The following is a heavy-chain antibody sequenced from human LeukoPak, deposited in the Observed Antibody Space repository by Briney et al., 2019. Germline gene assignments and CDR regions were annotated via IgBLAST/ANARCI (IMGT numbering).Heavy chain of an antibody. CDR2: IYYSGSA. CDR3: ARSYTNLLFFDF. V-gene: IGHV4-59*01. Sequence: SETLSLTCTVSGDSISTYYWSWIQQPPGKGLEWIGYIYYSGSANYNPSLMSRVTISVDTSKNQFSLKLSSVTAADTAVYYCARSYTNLLFFDFWGQGTLVPVSS. D-gene: IGHD3-16*01. CDR1: GDSISTYY. J-gene: IGHJ4*02.